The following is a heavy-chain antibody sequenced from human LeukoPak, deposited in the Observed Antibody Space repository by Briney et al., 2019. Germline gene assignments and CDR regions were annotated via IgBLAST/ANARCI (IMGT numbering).Heavy chain of an antibody. Sequence: GGSLRLSCAASGFTFSSSAMSWVRQAPGKGLEWVAAISDTGRLSYCADSVNGRFTISRDNSKNTLSLQMNSLRAADTAVYYCAKGSNRLGIYYGMDVWGQGTTVTVSS. CDR3: AKGSNRLGIYYGMDV. CDR1: GFTFSSSA. V-gene: IGHV3-23*01. J-gene: IGHJ6*02. D-gene: IGHD7-27*01. CDR2: ISDTGRLS.